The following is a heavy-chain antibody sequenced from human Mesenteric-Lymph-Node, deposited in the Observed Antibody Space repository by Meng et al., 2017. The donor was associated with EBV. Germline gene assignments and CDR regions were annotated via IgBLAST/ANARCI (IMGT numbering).Heavy chain of an antibody. CDR2: INTNTGTP. V-gene: IGHV7-4-1*02. J-gene: IGHJ4*02. CDR1: GYTFTSYT. Sequence: QVQLVQSGSELKKPGXSVKVSCKASGYTFTSYTMNWLRQAPGQGLEWMGWINTNTGTPNYAQGFTGRFVFSLDTSVSTAYLQVSSLKAEDTAVYYCARGLPYGDSGVDSWGQGTLVTVSS. D-gene: IGHD4-17*01. CDR3: ARGLPYGDSGVDS.